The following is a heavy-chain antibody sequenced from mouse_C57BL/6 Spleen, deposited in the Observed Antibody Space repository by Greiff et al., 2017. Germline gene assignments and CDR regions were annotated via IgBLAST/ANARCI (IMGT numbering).Heavy chain of an antibody. V-gene: IGHV2-5*01. Sequence: QVQLKESGPGLVQPSQSLSITCTVSGFSLTSYGVHWVRQSPGKGLEWLGVIWRGGSTDYNAAFMSRLSITKDNSKSQVFFKMNSLQADDTAIYYCAIPYYGSSYWYFDVWGTGTTGTVSS. D-gene: IGHD1-1*01. CDR1: GFSLTSYG. CDR3: AIPYYGSSYWYFDV. CDR2: IWRGGST. J-gene: IGHJ1*03.